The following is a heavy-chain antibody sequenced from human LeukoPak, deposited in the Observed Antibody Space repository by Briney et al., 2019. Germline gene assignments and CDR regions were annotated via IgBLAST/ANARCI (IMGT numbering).Heavy chain of an antibody. CDR1: GGSISSRSYY. Sequence: PSETLSLTCTVSGGSISSRSYYWGWIRQPPGKGLEWIGSIYYSGSTYYNPSLKSRVTISVDTSKNQFSLKLSSVTAADTAVYYCARLPRKYYYDSSGSGLAYYYYYYMDVWGKGTTVTVSS. CDR3: ARLPRKYYYDSSGSGLAYYYYYYMDV. V-gene: IGHV4-39*07. D-gene: IGHD3-22*01. CDR2: IYYSGST. J-gene: IGHJ6*03.